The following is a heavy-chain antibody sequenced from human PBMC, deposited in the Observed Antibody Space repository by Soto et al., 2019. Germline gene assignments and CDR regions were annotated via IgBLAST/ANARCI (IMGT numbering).Heavy chain of an antibody. Sequence: SETLSLTCTVSGGSISSGDYYWSWIRQSPGKGLEWIGYIYYSGSTYYNPSLKSRATISVDTSENQFSLRLSSVTAADTAVYYCARKDSGYADYMDVWGKGTTVTVSS. CDR3: ARKDSGYADYMDV. J-gene: IGHJ6*03. CDR2: IYYSGST. CDR1: GGSISSGDYY. D-gene: IGHD5-12*01. V-gene: IGHV4-30-4*01.